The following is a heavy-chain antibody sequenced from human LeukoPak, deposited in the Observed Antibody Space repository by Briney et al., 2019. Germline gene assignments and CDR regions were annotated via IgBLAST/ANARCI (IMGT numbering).Heavy chain of an antibody. CDR3: AVEMTTDFDH. CDR1: GFTFNNYV. V-gene: IGHV3-64D*06. Sequence: PGGSLRLSCSASGFTFNNYVLHWVRQAPGKGLEYVLGFKSKTDETFYSEYAKGRFTVSRDKSENTLYLQMNSLRIDDTAVYYCAVEMTTDFDHWGQGTLVTVSS. J-gene: IGHJ4*02. D-gene: IGHD5-24*01. CDR2: FKSKTDET.